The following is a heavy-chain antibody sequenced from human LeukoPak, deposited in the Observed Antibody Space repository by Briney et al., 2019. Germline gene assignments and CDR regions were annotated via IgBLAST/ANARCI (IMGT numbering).Heavy chain of an antibody. CDR1: GYTFTGYF. D-gene: IGHD3-3*02. CDR2: INPNTGGT. V-gene: IGHV1-2*06. CDR3: ARVKSDIFHYMDV. J-gene: IGHJ6*03. Sequence: PSVKVSCKASGYTFTGYFIHWVRQAPGQGLEWMGRINPNTGGTNYAQKFQGRVTVTRDTSITTAYMELSRLRSNDTAIYYCARVKSDIFHYMDVWGKGTTVTVSS.